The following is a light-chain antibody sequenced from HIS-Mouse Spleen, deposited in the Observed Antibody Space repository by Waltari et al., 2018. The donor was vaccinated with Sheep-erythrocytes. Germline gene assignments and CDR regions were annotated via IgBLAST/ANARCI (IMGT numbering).Light chain of an antibody. CDR2: EGS. Sequence: QSALTQPRSVSGSPGQSVTISCTGTSSDFGGYNYFPWYQQHPGKAPKLMIYEGSKRPSGVSNRFSGSKSGNTASLTISGLQAEDEADYYCCSYAGSSTLVFGGGTKLTVL. V-gene: IGLV2-23*01. CDR3: CSYAGSSTLV. CDR1: SSDFGGYNY. J-gene: IGLJ2*01.